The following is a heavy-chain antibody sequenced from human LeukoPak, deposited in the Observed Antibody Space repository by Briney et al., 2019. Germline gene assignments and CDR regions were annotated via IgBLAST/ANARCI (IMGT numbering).Heavy chain of an antibody. CDR3: AKDSDIVVVPALTYDH. CDR2: LSGGGGGT. V-gene: IGHV3-23*01. CDR1: GFTFSSYA. D-gene: IGHD2-2*01. Sequence: GGSRRLSCAASGFTFSSYAMGWVRQAPGKGLEWVSALSGGGGGTYYADSVKGRFTISRDNSKNTLYLQMNSLRAEDTAVYYCAKDSDIVVVPALTYDHWGQGTLVIVSS. J-gene: IGHJ4*02.